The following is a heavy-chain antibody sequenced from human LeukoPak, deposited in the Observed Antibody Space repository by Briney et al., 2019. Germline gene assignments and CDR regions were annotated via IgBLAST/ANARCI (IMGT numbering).Heavy chain of an antibody. Sequence: PSETLSLTCTVSGGFISSYYWSWIRQPPGKGREGMGYIYYSGSTNYNPSLKSRVTISVDTSKNQFSLKLSSVTAADTAVYYCARDRSGWYFDAFDIWGQGTMVTVSS. CDR1: GGFISSYY. CDR3: ARDRSGWYFDAFDI. CDR2: IYYSGST. D-gene: IGHD6-19*01. V-gene: IGHV4-59*01. J-gene: IGHJ3*02.